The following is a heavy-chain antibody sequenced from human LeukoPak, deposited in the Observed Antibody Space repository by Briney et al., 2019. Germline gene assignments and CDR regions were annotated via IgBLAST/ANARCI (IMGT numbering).Heavy chain of an antibody. V-gene: IGHV4-4*07. CDR1: GGSISSYY. J-gene: IGHJ6*03. CDR2: IYTSGST. Sequence: SETLSLTCTVSGGSISSYYWSWIRQPAGKGLEWIGRIYTSGSTNYNSSLKSRVTMSVDTSKNQFSLKLSSVTAADTAVYYCAREDRATVTTFYYYYYMDVWGKGTTVTVSS. D-gene: IGHD4-17*01. CDR3: AREDRATVTTFYYYYYMDV.